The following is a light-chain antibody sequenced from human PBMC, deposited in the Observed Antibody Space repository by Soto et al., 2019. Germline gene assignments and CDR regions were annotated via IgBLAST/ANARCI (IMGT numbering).Light chain of an antibody. Sequence: EIAMTQSPATLSVSPGQRATLSCRASQNVNSNLAWYQQKPGHAPSLLMYNVSTRATGFPARFSGSGSGTEFTLTLSSLQSEDSAIYYCQQYNTLITFGQGTKLEIK. CDR2: NVS. J-gene: IGKJ2*01. V-gene: IGKV3-15*01. CDR1: QNVNSN. CDR3: QQYNTLIT.